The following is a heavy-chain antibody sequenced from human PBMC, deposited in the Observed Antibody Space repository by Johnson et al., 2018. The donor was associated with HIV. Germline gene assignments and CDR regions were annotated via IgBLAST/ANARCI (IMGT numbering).Heavy chain of an antibody. J-gene: IGHJ3*02. Sequence: EVQLVESGGGVVQPGRSLRLSCAASGFTFSSYWMSWVRQAPGKGLAWVANIKQDGSEKYYVDSVKGRFTISRDNAKNSLYLQMNSLRAEDTAVYYCALEYSSSRGAFAIWGQGTMVTVSS. CDR2: IKQDGSEK. CDR1: GFTFSSYW. D-gene: IGHD6-6*01. CDR3: ALEYSSSRGAFAI. V-gene: IGHV3-7*05.